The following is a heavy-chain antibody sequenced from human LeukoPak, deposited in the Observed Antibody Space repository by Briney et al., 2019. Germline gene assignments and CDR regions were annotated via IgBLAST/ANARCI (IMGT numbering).Heavy chain of an antibody. CDR2: INHRGDT. Sequence: SETLSLTCAVYGGSFSTYYWSWIRQSPGKGLDWIAEINHRGDTNYNPSVKSRVAISVDTSKNQFSLKITSLTAADTAVYYCARGPTISETGYFDYWGQGTLVTVSS. CDR1: GGSFSTYY. CDR3: ARGPTISETGYFDY. D-gene: IGHD1-1*01. V-gene: IGHV4-34*01. J-gene: IGHJ4*03.